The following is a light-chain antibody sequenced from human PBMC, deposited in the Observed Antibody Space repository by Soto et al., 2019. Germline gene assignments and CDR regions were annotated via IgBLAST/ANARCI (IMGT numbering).Light chain of an antibody. V-gene: IGKV3-11*01. CDR1: ENLYTY. CDR3: LEHGNWPRRT. CDR2: DTS. J-gene: IGKJ3*01. Sequence: EIVLTQSPATLSLSPGERATLSCRASENLYTYLAWYQQKPGQVPRLLIYDTSKRATDIPARFSGSGSGTDYTLTISSLEPEDVALYYCLEHGNWPRRTFGPGTTVDI.